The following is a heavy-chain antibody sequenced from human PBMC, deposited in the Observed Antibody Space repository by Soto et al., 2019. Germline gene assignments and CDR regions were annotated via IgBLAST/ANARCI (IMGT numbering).Heavy chain of an antibody. V-gene: IGHV3-13*01. Sequence: GGSLRLSCAASGFTFSSYDMHWVRQATGKGLEWVSAIGTAGDTYYPGSVKGRFTISRENAKNSLYLQMNSLRAEDTAVYYCARGLYVFLRCHSLPRYLMDVSAQGSTVIVSS. CDR3: ARGLYVFLRCHSLPRYLMDV. CDR1: GFTFSSYD. J-gene: IGHJ6*01. CDR2: IGTAGDT. D-gene: IGHD3-3*01.